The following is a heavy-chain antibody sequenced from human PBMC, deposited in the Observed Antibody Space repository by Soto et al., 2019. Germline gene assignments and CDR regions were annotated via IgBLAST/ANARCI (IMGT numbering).Heavy chain of an antibody. D-gene: IGHD2-15*01. CDR3: ARDRGGEILTPRNDAFYI. CDR2: ISADGNSK. CDR1: GFTFNTYV. V-gene: IGHV3-30-3*01. J-gene: IGHJ3*02. Sequence: QVQLVESGGGVVQPGRSLTLSCAASGFTFNTYVMYLVRQPPGKGLEWVAVISADGNSKYYADSVRGRFTISRDNSNNTLWLQLNSLRADDTAVYSCARDRGGEILTPRNDAFYIWCPGPLVTFSS.